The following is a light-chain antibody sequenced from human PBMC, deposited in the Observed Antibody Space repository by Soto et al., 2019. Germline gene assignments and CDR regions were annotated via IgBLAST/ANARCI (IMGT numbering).Light chain of an antibody. V-gene: IGLV2-14*01. CDR1: SSDVGGYNY. J-gene: IGLJ2*01. CDR2: DVS. CDR3: SSYTSSNTLHVL. Sequence: SALTQPASVSGSPGQSITISCTGTSSDVGGYNYVSWYQQHPGKAPKLMIYDVSNRPSGVSYRFSGSKSGNTASLTISGLQAEDEADYYCSSYTSSNTLHVLFGGGTKVTVL.